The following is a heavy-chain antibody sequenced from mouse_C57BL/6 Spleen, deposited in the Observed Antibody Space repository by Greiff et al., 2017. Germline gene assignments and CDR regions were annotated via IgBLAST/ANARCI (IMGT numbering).Heavy chain of an antibody. CDR1: GYTFTDYE. J-gene: IGHJ2*01. CDR3: TRRGGYRYFDY. V-gene: IGHV1-15*01. Sequence: VQLVESGAELVRPGASVTLSCKASGYTFTDYEMHWVKQTPVHGLEWIGAIDPETGGTAYNQKFKGKAILTAYKSSSTAYMELRSLTSEDSAVYYCTRRGGYRYFDYWGQGTTLTVSS. D-gene: IGHD2-14*01. CDR2: IDPETGGT.